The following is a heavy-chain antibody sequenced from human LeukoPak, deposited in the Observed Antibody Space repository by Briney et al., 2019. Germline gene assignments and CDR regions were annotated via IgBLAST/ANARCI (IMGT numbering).Heavy chain of an antibody. Sequence: PGGSLRLSCAASGFTFSDYYMNWIRQAPGKGLEWVSYIESSSSLNDYADSVRGRFTISRDNAKNSLYLEMNSLRAEDTAVYYCARDLDFDYWGQGTLVTVSS. CDR2: IESSSSLN. CDR1: GFTFSDYY. CDR3: ARDLDFDY. V-gene: IGHV3-11*05. J-gene: IGHJ4*02.